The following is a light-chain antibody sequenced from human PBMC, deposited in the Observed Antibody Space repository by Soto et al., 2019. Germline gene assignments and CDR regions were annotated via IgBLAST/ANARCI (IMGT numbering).Light chain of an antibody. V-gene: IGKV3-11*01. Sequence: EIVLTQSPATLSLSPGERATLSCRASQSVSSQLAWYQQKPGQAPRLLIYDASNRATGIPARFRGSGSGTDFTPTTSSLEPEDFSVSYCQQRGNWPSLTFGGGTKVEIK. CDR1: QSVSSQ. CDR3: QQRGNWPSLT. J-gene: IGKJ4*01. CDR2: DAS.